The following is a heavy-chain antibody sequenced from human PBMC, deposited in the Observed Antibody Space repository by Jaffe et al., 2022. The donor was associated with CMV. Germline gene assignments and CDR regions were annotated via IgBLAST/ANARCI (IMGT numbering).Heavy chain of an antibody. CDR3: ARGRVDTAMVTVLGTHFDD. J-gene: IGHJ4*02. V-gene: IGHV4-31*03. Sequence: QVQLQESGPGLVKPSQTLSLTCTVSGVSIRTDYYYWSWFRHHPGKGLEWIGYIYYSGSTFYNPSLKSRISMSVDTSKNQFFLKLNSVTAADTAVYFCARGRVDTAMVTVLGTHFDDWGQGTLVTVSS. CDR2: IYYSGST. D-gene: IGHD5-18*01. CDR1: GVSIRTDYYY.